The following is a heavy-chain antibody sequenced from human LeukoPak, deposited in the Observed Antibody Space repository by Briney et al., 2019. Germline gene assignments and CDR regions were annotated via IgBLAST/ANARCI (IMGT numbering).Heavy chain of an antibody. CDR1: GYTFTSYG. D-gene: IGHD6-13*01. J-gene: IGHJ6*02. V-gene: IGHV1-18*01. CDR3: ARDLFRYSSQNSYGMDV. Sequence: GASVKVSCKASGYTFTSYGISWVRQAPGQGLEWMGWISAYNGNTNYAQKLQGRVTMTTDTSTSTAYTELSSLRSEDTAVYYCARDLFRYSSQNSYGMDVWGQGTTVTVSS. CDR2: ISAYNGNT.